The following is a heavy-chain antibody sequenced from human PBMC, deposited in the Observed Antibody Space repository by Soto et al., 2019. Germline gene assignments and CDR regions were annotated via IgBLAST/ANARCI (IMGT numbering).Heavy chain of an antibody. CDR3: AKMSRGGWYLTYLDC. J-gene: IGHJ4*02. V-gene: IGHV3-11*01. D-gene: IGHD6-19*01. CDR2: MGSSRSAT. Sequence: LRLSCAASGFTFGDYYMNWIRQAPGKGLEWVSYMGSSRSATYHAEYAASVKGRFTISRDNAKNTLYLQMNSLTAEDTAIYFCAKMSRGGWYLTYLDCWGQGTLVTGSS. CDR1: GFTFGDYY.